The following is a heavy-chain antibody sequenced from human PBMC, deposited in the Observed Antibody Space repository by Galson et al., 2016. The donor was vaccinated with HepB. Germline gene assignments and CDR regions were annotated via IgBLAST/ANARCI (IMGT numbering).Heavy chain of an antibody. V-gene: IGHV4-34*01. J-gene: IGHJ5*02. CDR1: GGSFSSFY. D-gene: IGHD2/OR15-2a*01. CDR2: VDPSGST. Sequence: SETLSLTCAVSGGSFSSFYWAWIRQPPGKGLEWIGEVDPSGSTYSTSSLKSRVTFSIDTSKNQFSLNLTSVTAADTALYYCAGGVVIPPYARGSEWFDPWGQGTLVTVSS. CDR3: AGGVVIPPYARGSEWFDP.